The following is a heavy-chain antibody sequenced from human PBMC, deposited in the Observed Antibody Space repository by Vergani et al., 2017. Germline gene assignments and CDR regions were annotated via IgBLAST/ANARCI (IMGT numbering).Heavy chain of an antibody. J-gene: IGHJ6*02. CDR1: GYTFTDHY. CDR3: ATPQTVTTGGMEV. D-gene: IGHD4-17*01. V-gene: IGHV1-69-2*01. Sequence: EVQLVQSGAEVKKPGATMKISCKVSGYTFTDHYMHWVKQAPGKGLEWMGLVDPEDGEKTYEEKFKGRVTIAADTSTDTAHLELSSLRAEDTAVYYCATPQTVTTGGMEVWGQGTTVIVSS. CDR2: VDPEDGEK.